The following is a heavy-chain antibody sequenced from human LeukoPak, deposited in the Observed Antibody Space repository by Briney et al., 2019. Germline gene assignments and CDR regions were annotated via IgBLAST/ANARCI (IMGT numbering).Heavy chain of an antibody. D-gene: IGHD5-24*01. CDR3: AKGSYAGSEVEMATSLDY. V-gene: IGHV3-9*01. CDR2: ISWNSGGI. CDR1: GFIFDDYA. J-gene: IGHJ4*02. Sequence: GGSLRLSCAASGFIFDDYAMHWVRQAPGKGLEWVSGISWNSGGIGYADSVKGRFTISRDNAKNSLYLQMNSLRAEDTALYYCAKGSYAGSEVEMATSLDYWDQGILVTVSS.